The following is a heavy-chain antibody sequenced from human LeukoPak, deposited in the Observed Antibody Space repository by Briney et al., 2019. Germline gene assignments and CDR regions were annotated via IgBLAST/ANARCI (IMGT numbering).Heavy chain of an antibody. V-gene: IGHV1-2*02. Sequence: ASVKVSCKASGYTFTGYYMHWVRQAPGQGLEWMGWINPNSGGTNYAQKVQGRVTMTRDTSISTAYMELSRLRSDDTAVYYCAKGKVELSFGPWGQGTLVTVSS. J-gene: IGHJ5*02. CDR2: INPNSGGT. D-gene: IGHD1-26*01. CDR3: AKGKVELSFGP. CDR1: GYTFTGYY.